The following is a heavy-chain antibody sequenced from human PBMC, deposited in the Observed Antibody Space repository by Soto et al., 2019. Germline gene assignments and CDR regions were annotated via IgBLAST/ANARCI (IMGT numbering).Heavy chain of an antibody. D-gene: IGHD2-15*01. J-gene: IGHJ4*02. CDR3: AKDLVGSNADYYDY. Sequence: EVQLLESGGGLVQPGGSLRLSCAASGFTFSSYAMSWVRQAPGKGMEWGAAISGSGGSTYYADSVKGRFTISRENSKNTLYLQMNSLRAEDAAVYYCAKDLVGSNADYYDYWGQGTLVTVSS. V-gene: IGHV3-23*01. CDR2: ISGSGGST. CDR1: GFTFSSYA.